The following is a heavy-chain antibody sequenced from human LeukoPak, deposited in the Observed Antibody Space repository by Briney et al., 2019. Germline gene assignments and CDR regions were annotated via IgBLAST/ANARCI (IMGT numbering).Heavy chain of an antibody. CDR1: GGSFSGYY. V-gene: IGHV4-34*01. CDR2: INHSGST. J-gene: IGHJ6*02. CDR3: ARLDYCSSTSCYYYYGMDV. Sequence: SETLSLTCAVYGGSFSGYYWSWIRQPPGKGLEWIGEINHSGSTNYNPSLKSRVTISVDTSKNQFSPKLSSVTAADTAVYYCARLDYCSSTSCYYYYGMDVWGQGTTVTVSS. D-gene: IGHD2-2*01.